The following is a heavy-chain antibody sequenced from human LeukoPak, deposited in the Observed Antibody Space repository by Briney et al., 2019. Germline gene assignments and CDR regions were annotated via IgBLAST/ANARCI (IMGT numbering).Heavy chain of an antibody. CDR3: ARGGLYSSAWSDP. J-gene: IGHJ5*02. Sequence: KVSCKASGGTFSSYSISWVRQAPGQGLEWMGRIIPILNITNFEQKYQGRVAITADRSTNIVYMELSSLRSEDTAVYYCARGGLYSSAWSDPWGQGTLVTVSS. CDR1: GGTFSSYS. V-gene: IGHV1-69*02. CDR2: IIPILNIT. D-gene: IGHD6-19*01.